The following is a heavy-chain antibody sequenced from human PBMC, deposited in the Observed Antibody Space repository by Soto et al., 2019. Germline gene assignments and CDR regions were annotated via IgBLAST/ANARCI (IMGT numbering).Heavy chain of an antibody. CDR1: GFSLSMSGVG. CDR3: ARGLRYCSSTNCPNCFDP. Sequence: QITLKESGPTLVKPTQTLTLTCTFSGFSLSMSGVGVGWIRQPPGKALEWLALIYWDDDKRYSPSLKSRLTITKDTPKNQVVLKMTNMDPVDTATYYCARGLRYCSSTNCPNCFDPWGQGTLVTVSS. J-gene: IGHJ5*02. D-gene: IGHD2-2*01. CDR2: IYWDDDK. V-gene: IGHV2-5*02.